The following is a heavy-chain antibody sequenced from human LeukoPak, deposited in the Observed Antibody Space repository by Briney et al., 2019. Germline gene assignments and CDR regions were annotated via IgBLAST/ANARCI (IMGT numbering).Heavy chain of an antibody. CDR3: ARLNDYSSSFDP. D-gene: IGHD6-6*01. V-gene: IGHV4-4*09. J-gene: IGHJ5*02. CDR2: IYTSGST. Sequence: PSETLSLTCTVSGGSITSYYWSWIRQPPGKGLEWIGYIYTSGSTKDNPSLKSRVTMSVDTSKNQFSLKLNSMTAADTAVYYCARLNDYSSSFDPWGQGTLVTVSS. CDR1: GGSITSYY.